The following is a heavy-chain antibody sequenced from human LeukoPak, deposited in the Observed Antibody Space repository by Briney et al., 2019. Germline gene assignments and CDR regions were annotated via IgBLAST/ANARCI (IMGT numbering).Heavy chain of an antibody. CDR1: GNSISSYY. CDR3: ARASIVGPVPFEY. Sequence: PSETLSLTCTVSGNSISSYYWSWIRQPPGKGLEWIGYIYYSGSTNNNPSLKSRVTISVDTSKNQFSLKLSSVTAADTAVYHCARASIVGPVPFEYWGQGTLVTVSS. D-gene: IGHD1-26*01. J-gene: IGHJ4*02. V-gene: IGHV4-59*01. CDR2: IYYSGST.